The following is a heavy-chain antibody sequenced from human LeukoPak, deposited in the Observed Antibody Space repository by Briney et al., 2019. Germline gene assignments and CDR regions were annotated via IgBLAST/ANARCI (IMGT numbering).Heavy chain of an antibody. D-gene: IGHD4-23*01. V-gene: IGHV3-33*06. CDR2: IWYDGSNK. CDR3: AKGYGGLGFDY. J-gene: IGHJ4*02. CDR1: GFTFSSYG. Sequence: GGSLRLSCAASGFTFSSYGMHWVRQAPGKGLEWVAVIWYDGSNKHYADSVKGRFTISRDNSKNTLYLQMNSLRAEDTAVYYCAKGYGGLGFDYWGQGTLVTVSS.